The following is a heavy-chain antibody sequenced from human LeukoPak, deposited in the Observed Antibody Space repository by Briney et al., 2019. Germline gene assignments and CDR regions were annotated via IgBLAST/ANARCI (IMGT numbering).Heavy chain of an antibody. CDR1: GFTFSNYC. V-gene: IGHV3-74*01. CDR2: ICPGGTIT. Sequence: PGGSLRLSCTASGFTFSNYCMHWVRQTPGKGLIWVSRICPGGTITNYADSVKGRFTISRDDAKNMMSLQMNSLRADDTAVYYCVRDFRSADYWGQGILVTVSS. CDR3: VRDFRSADY. J-gene: IGHJ4*02.